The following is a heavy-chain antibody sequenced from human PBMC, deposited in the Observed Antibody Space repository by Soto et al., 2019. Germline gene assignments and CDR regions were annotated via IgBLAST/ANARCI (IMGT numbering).Heavy chain of an antibody. Sequence: SVKVSCKASGGTFSSYAISWVRQAPGQGLEWMGGIIPIFGTANYAQKFQGRVTITADESTSTAYMELSSLRSEDTAVYYCAREYGGTVAEYFQHWGQGTLVTVSS. CDR2: IIPIFGTA. V-gene: IGHV1-69*13. CDR3: AREYGGTVAEYFQH. J-gene: IGHJ1*01. D-gene: IGHD2-15*01. CDR1: GGTFSSYA.